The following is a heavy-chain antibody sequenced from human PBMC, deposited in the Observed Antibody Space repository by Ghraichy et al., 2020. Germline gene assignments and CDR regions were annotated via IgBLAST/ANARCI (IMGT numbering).Heavy chain of an antibody. J-gene: IGHJ6*02. D-gene: IGHD5-24*01. CDR3: ARARMTTNYYYYGMDV. V-gene: IGHV4-34*01. CDR2: INHSGST. Sequence: GSLRLSCAVYGGSFSGYYWSWIRQPPGKGLEWIGEINHSGSTNYNPSLKSRVTISVDTSKNQFSLKLSSVTAADTAVYYCARARMTTNYYYYGMDVWGQGTTVTVSS. CDR1: GGSFSGYY.